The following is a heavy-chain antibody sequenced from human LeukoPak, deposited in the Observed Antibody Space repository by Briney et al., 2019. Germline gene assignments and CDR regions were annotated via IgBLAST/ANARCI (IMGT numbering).Heavy chain of an antibody. CDR3: ARDPYSGSYSAYYYYYMDV. CDR1: GFTFSSYS. Sequence: GGSLRLSCAASGFTFSSYSMNWVRQAPGKGLEWVSYISGRTNILYYADSVKGRFTISRDNAKNSLYLQMNSLRAEDTAVYYCARDPYSGSYSAYYYYYMDVWGKGTTVTVSS. J-gene: IGHJ6*03. D-gene: IGHD1-26*01. V-gene: IGHV3-48*04. CDR2: ISGRTNIL.